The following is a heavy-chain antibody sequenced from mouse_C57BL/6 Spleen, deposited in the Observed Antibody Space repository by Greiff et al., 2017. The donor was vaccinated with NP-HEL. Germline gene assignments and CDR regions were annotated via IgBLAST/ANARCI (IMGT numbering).Heavy chain of an antibody. D-gene: IGHD3-2*02. CDR2: INPSTGGT. J-gene: IGHJ4*01. CDR1: GYSFTCYY. CDR3: AGDSSGFPSYAMDY. Sequence: EVQLQQSGPELVKPGASVKISCKASGYSFTCYYMNWVKQSPEKSLEWIGEINPSTGGTTYNQKFKAKATLTVDKSSSTAYMQLKSLTSEDSAVYYCAGDSSGFPSYAMDYWGQGTSVTVSS. V-gene: IGHV1-42*01.